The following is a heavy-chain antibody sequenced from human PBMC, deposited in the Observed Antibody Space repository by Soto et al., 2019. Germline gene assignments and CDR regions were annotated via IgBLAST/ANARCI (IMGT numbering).Heavy chain of an antibody. CDR2: IYWDDDK. V-gene: IGHV2-5*02. Sequence: QITLKESGPTLVKPTQTLTLTCTFSGFSLTTRGVGVGWIRQPPGKALECLALIYWDDDKRYSPSLQSRLSTXKXTXXHQVVLTMTNVDPVDTATYYCAHIPNYYQYDWFDPWGRGTLVSVSS. D-gene: IGHD3-16*01. CDR1: GFSLTTRGVG. CDR3: AHIPNYYQYDWFDP. J-gene: IGHJ5*02.